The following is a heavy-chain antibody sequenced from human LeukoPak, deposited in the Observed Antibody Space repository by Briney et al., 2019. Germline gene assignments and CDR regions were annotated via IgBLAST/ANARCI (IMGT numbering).Heavy chain of an antibody. CDR3: ARGRGYCSSGRCYSLDY. J-gene: IGHJ4*02. V-gene: IGHV5-51*01. D-gene: IGHD2-15*01. Sequence: GESLKISCKASGYSFTNYWIGWVRQMPGQGPEWMGIIYPGDSDTRYSPSFQGQATISADKSINTAYLQWSSLKASDTAMYYCARGRGYCSSGRCYSLDYWGQGTLVTVSS. CDR2: IYPGDSDT. CDR1: GYSFTNYW.